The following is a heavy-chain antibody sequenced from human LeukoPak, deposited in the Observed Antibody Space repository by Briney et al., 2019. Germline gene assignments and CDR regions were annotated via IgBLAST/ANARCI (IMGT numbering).Heavy chain of an antibody. Sequence: GKSLRLSCAASGFTFSSYAMHWVRQAPGKGLEWVAIISYHGDNKYYADSVKGRFTISRDNSKNTLHLQKNTLRTEDTAVYFCARSPYGDPQYYLDFWGQGTLVTVSS. CDR3: ARSPYGDPQYYLDF. V-gene: IGHV3-30-3*01. D-gene: IGHD4-17*01. CDR1: GFTFSSYA. J-gene: IGHJ4*02. CDR2: ISYHGDNK.